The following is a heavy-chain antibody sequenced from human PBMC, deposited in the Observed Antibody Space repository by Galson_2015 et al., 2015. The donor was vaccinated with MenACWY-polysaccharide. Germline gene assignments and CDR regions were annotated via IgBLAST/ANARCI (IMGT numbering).Heavy chain of an antibody. CDR1: GFTFTSLW. Sequence: SLRLSCAASGFTFTSLWMTWVRQAPGKGLEWVANIKQDGTDKYYVDSVKGRFTISRDNAKNLLYLQMNSLRADDTAVYYCARGRGTTVGVDYWGQGTLVTVSS. V-gene: IGHV3-7*04. CDR2: IKQDGTDK. J-gene: IGHJ4*02. CDR3: ARGRGTTVGVDY. D-gene: IGHD4-17*01.